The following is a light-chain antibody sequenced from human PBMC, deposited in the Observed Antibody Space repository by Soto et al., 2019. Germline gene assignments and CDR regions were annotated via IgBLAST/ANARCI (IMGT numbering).Light chain of an antibody. CDR1: QAVHNN. J-gene: IGKJ4*01. CDR3: QQVKTYPRT. CDR2: EES. Sequence: DIHLTQSPSSLSSSVVGRVIITXRPSQAVHNNMAWYQQKPGKPPKLLIYEESTLHSGVPSRFSGRKSGTQFTLTIDSLQPEDFATYYCQQVKTYPRTFRGGTKV. V-gene: IGKV1-9*01.